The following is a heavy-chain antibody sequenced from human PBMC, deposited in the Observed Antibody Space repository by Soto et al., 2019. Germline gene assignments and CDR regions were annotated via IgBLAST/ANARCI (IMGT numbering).Heavy chain of an antibody. Sequence: EVQLVESGGNLIQPGGSLRLSCAASGFTVTSKYMTWVRQAPGKGLEWVSLIYSGGATSYADSVKGRFTISRDNSKDILYLQANSLRAEDTAVYYCARVDYGDYGWYFDLWGRGTLVTVSS. D-gene: IGHD4-17*01. CDR1: GFTVTSKY. J-gene: IGHJ2*01. CDR3: ARVDYGDYGWYFDL. V-gene: IGHV3-53*01. CDR2: IYSGGAT.